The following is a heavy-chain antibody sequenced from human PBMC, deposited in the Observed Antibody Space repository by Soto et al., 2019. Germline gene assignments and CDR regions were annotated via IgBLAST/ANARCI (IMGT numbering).Heavy chain of an antibody. CDR1: GGTFSSYA. CDR3: VKAYYDILTGRAYYYYGMDV. Sequence: SVKVSCKASGGTFSSYAISWVRQAPGQGLEWMGGIIPIFGTANYAQKFQGRVTITADESTSTAYMELSSLRSEDTAVYYCVKAYYDILTGRAYYYYGMDVWGQGTTVTVSS. J-gene: IGHJ6*02. CDR2: IIPIFGTA. V-gene: IGHV1-69*13. D-gene: IGHD3-9*01.